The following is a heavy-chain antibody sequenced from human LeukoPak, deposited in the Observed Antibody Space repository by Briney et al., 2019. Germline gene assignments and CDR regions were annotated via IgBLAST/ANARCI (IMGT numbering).Heavy chain of an antibody. CDR1: RFKFSTYS. Sequence: PGGSLRLSCTGSRFKFSTYSMYWIRQAPGKGLEWVSVISQGGTRKLYADSVEGRFTISRDNSRNTLYLHMDNVRLDDTALYFCARDRDFDGYSACGLWGQGTMVAVSS. CDR2: ISQGGTRK. D-gene: IGHD5-18*01. V-gene: IGHV3-30*03. CDR3: ARDRDFDGYSACGL. J-gene: IGHJ4*02.